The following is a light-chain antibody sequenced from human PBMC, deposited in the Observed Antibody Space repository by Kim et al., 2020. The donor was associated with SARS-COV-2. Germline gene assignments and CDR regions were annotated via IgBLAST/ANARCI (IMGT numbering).Light chain of an antibody. CDR3: QQRYSWPPLT. V-gene: IGKV3-11*01. Sequence: PGESATRSCRASQSVYSYLVWYQQKPGQAPRLLIYDASNRATGIPPRFSGSGSGTDFTLTISSLEPEDFAVYYCQQRYSWPPLTFGGGTKVDIK. J-gene: IGKJ4*01. CDR1: QSVYSY. CDR2: DAS.